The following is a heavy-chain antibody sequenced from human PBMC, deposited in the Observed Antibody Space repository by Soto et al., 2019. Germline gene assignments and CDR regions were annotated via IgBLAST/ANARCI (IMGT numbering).Heavy chain of an antibody. CDR1: GFSLSTSGVG. D-gene: IGHD3-22*01. CDR2: IYWDDDK. CDR3: ALLTYYYDSSGYYSSAEYFQH. V-gene: IGHV2-5*02. J-gene: IGHJ1*01. Sequence: QMTLKESGPTLVKPTQTLTLTCTFSGFSLSTSGVGVGWIRQPPEKALEWLALIYWDDDKRYSPSLKSRLTITKDTSKNQVVLTMTNMDPVDTATYYCALLTYYYDSSGYYSSAEYFQHWGQGTLVTVSS.